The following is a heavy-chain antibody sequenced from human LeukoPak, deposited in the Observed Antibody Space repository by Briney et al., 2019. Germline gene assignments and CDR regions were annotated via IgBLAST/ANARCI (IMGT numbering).Heavy chain of an antibody. CDR2: MYTSGST. V-gene: IGHV4-61*09. CDR3: AREHYYDSSGSP. CDR1: GDSISSATYY. Sequence: SETLSLTCTVSGDSISSATYYWSWIRQPAGKGLEWIGHMYTSGSTNYNPSLKSRVTISVDTSKNQFSLKLSSVTAADTAVYYCAREHYYDSSGSPWGQGTLVTVSS. D-gene: IGHD3-22*01. J-gene: IGHJ5*02.